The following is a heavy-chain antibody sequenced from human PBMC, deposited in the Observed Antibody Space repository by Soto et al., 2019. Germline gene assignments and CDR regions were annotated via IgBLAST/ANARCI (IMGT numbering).Heavy chain of an antibody. CDR3: ARDGQYYDSSGYPPPWFDP. J-gene: IGHJ5*02. D-gene: IGHD3-22*01. V-gene: IGHV3-33*01. CDR1: GFTFSSYG. CDR2: IWYDGSNK. Sequence: LRLSCAASGFTFSSYGMHWVRQSPGKGLEWVAVIWYDGSNKYYADSVKGRFTISRDNSKNTLYLQMSSLRAEDTAVYYCARDGQYYDSSGYPPPWFDPWGQGTLVTVSS.